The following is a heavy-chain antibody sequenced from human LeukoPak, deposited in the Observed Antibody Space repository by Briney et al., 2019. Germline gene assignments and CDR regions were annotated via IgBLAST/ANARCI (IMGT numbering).Heavy chain of an antibody. V-gene: IGHV3-30-3*01. D-gene: IGHD1-7*01. J-gene: IGHJ6*02. CDR1: GFTFSSYA. CDR3: AKDRELRRVFGNYYGMDV. CDR2: ISYDGSNK. Sequence: GRSLRLSCAASGFTFSSYAMHWVRRAPGKGLEWVAVISYDGSNKYYADSVKGRFTISRDNSKNTLYLQMNSLRAEDTAVYYCAKDRELRRVFGNYYGMDVWGQGTTVTVSS.